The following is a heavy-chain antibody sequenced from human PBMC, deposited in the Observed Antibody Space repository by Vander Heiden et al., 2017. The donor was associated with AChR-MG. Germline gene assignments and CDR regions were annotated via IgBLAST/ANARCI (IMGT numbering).Heavy chain of an antibody. CDR2: IIPIFGTA. V-gene: IGHV1-69*01. CDR3: ARDFFISHEAYKVVYYYHYMDV. CDR1: GGTFRSYA. J-gene: IGHJ6*03. Sequence: QVQLVQSGAEVTKPGSSVKVSCQASGGTFRSYAISWVRQAPGQGLEWMGGIIPIFGTANYAQKFQGRVTITADESTSTAYMELSSLRSEDTAVYYCARDFFISHEAYKVVYYYHYMDVWGKGTTVTVSS. D-gene: IGHD3-16*01.